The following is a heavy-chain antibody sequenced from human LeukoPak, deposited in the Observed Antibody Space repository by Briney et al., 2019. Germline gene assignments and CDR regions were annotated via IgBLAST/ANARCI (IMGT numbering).Heavy chain of an antibody. CDR3: ARDLDNTIFGGENAFDI. CDR2: IIPIFGTA. Sequence: GASVKVSCKASGGTFSSYAISWVRQAPGQGLEWMGGIIPIFGTANYTQKFQGRVTITTDESTSTAYMELSSLRSEDTAVYYCARDLDNTIFGGENAFDIWGQGTMVTVSS. V-gene: IGHV1-69*05. J-gene: IGHJ3*02. D-gene: IGHD3-3*01. CDR1: GGTFSSYA.